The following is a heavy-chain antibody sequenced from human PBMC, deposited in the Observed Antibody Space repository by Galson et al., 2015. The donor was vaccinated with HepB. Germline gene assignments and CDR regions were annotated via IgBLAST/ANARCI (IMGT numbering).Heavy chain of an antibody. Sequence: SLRLSCAASGFDFRGYAMNWVRQAPGKGLEWVAFMWYDGSKKNYADSVKGRFTISRDNSKNKLYLQMNSLRVEDTAVYYCARDHAVGATWGYFYHYGMDVWGQGTTVTVSS. CDR3: ARDHAVGATWGYFYHYGMDV. J-gene: IGHJ6*02. CDR1: GFDFRGYA. D-gene: IGHD1-26*01. V-gene: IGHV3-33*01. CDR2: MWYDGSKK.